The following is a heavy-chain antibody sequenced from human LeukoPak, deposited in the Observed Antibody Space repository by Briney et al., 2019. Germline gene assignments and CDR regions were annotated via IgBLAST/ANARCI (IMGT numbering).Heavy chain of an antibody. CDR2: IYYSGST. CDR3: ARGVLGPTSPDAFDI. D-gene: IGHD3-10*01. Sequence: SETLSLTCTVSGGSISSSSYYWSWIRQPPGKGLEWIGYIYYSGSTNYNPSLKSRVTISVDTSKNQFSLKLSSVTAADTAVYYCARGVLGPTSPDAFDIWGQGTMVTVSS. V-gene: IGHV4-61*05. J-gene: IGHJ3*02. CDR1: GGSISSSSYY.